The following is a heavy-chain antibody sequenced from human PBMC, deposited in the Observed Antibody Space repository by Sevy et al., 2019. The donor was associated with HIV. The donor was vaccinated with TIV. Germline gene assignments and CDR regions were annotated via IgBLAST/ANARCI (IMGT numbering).Heavy chain of an antibody. Sequence: GGSLRLSCAASGFTFGDFWMTWVRQAPGKGLEWVANIKRDGSEKYYVPSVKGRLTISRDNAKSSLYLQMKSLGAEDSAVYYCARDCNSNTCLWGLDVWGQGTTVTVSS. CDR3: ARDCNSNTCLWGLDV. J-gene: IGHJ6*02. D-gene: IGHD2-2*01. CDR2: IKRDGSEK. CDR1: GFTFGDFW. V-gene: IGHV3-7*03.